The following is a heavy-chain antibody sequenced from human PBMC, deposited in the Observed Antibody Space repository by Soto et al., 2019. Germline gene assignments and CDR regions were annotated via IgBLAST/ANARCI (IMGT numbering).Heavy chain of an antibody. CDR2: ISSSSSYI. J-gene: IGHJ6*03. CDR3: ARERGFCSSTSCYVVYYYYYMDV. V-gene: IGHV3-21*01. Sequence: GGSLRLSCAASGFTFSSYSMNWVRQAPGKGLEWVSSISSSSSYIYYADSVKGRFTISRDNAKNSLYLQMNSLRAEDTAVYYCARERGFCSSTSCYVVYYYYYMDVWGKGTTVTVSS. CDR1: GFTFSSYS. D-gene: IGHD2-2*01.